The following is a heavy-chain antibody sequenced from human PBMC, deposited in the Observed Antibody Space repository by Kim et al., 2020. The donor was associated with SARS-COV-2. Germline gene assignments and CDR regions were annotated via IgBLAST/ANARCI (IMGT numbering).Heavy chain of an antibody. J-gene: IGHJ4*02. Sequence: GGSLRLSCAASGFTFSSYSMNWVRQAPGKGLEWISSISSSSSYTYYADSVKGRFTISRDNARASLYLQLNSLRAEDTAVYYCARVLIRGWYYFSYWDQGT. D-gene: IGHD6-19*01. CDR3: ARVLIRGWYYFSY. V-gene: IGHV3-21*04. CDR1: GFTFSSYS. CDR2: ISSSSSYT.